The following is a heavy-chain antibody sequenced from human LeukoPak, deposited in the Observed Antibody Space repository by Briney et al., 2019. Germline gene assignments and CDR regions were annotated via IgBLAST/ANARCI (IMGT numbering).Heavy chain of an antibody. V-gene: IGHV4-61*02. J-gene: IGHJ4*02. Sequence: PPETLSLTCTVSGGSISSGSYYWSWIRQPAGKGLEWIGRIYTSGSTNYNPSLKSRVTISVDTSKNQFSLKLSSVTAADTAVYYCARGYYDSSGYYYGDYWGQGTLVTVSS. CDR2: IYTSGST. CDR1: GGSISSGSYY. D-gene: IGHD3-22*01. CDR3: ARGYYDSSGYYYGDY.